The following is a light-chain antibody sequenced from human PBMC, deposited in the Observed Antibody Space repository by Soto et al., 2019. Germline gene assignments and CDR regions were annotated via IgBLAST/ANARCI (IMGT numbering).Light chain of an antibody. V-gene: IGLV2-8*01. J-gene: IGLJ1*01. Sequence: QSVLTQPPSASGSPGQSVTISCTRTSSDVGGYNYVSWYQQHPGKAPKLMIYDVSKRPSGVPDRFSGSKSGNTASLTVSGLQAEDEADYYCSSYVGSNNFAFGTGTKVTVL. CDR1: SSDVGGYNY. CDR3: SSYVGSNNFA. CDR2: DVS.